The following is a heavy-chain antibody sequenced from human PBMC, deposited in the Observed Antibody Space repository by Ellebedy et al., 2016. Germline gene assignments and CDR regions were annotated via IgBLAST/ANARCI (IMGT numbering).Heavy chain of an antibody. CDR2: ISYDGSNK. V-gene: IGHV3-30-3*01. J-gene: IGHJ2*01. CDR1: GFTFSNYW. D-gene: IGHD3-16*01. Sequence: GESLKISCAASGFTFSNYWMHWVRQAPGKGLEWVAVISYDGSNKYYADSVKGRFTISRDNPKTTLYLQMNSLRAEDTAVYYCAEGEDWYFDLWGRGTLVTVSS. CDR3: AEGEDWYFDL.